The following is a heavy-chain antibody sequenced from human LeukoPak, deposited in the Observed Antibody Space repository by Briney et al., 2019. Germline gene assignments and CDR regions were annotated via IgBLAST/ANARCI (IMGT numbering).Heavy chain of an antibody. V-gene: IGHV1-18*01. Sequence: GASVKVSCKASGYTFTSYGISWVRQAPGQGLEWMGWISAYNGNTNYAQKLQGRVTMTTDTSTSTAYMELRSLRSDDTAVYYCARGDVWFGESPQFDPWGQGTLVTVSS. CDR3: ARGDVWFGESPQFDP. J-gene: IGHJ5*02. D-gene: IGHD3-10*01. CDR1: GYTFTSYG. CDR2: ISAYNGNT.